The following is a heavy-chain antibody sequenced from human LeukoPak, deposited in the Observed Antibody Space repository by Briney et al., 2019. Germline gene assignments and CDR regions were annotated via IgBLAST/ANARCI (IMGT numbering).Heavy chain of an antibody. CDR2: ISGSGGST. V-gene: IGHV3-23*01. CDR3: ANLFTIRNSFDP. Sequence: GGSLRLSCAASGFTFSSYAMSWVRRAPAKGLEWVSAISGSGGSTYYADSVKGRFTISRDNSKNTLYLQMNSLRAEDTAVYYCANLFTIRNSFDPWGQGTLVTVSS. J-gene: IGHJ5*02. CDR1: GFTFSSYA. D-gene: IGHD3-3*01.